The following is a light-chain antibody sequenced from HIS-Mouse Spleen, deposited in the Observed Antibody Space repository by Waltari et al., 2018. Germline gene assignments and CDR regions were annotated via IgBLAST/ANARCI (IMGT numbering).Light chain of an antibody. CDR3: CSYAGSSTLV. Sequence: QSALTQPASVSGSPGQSITISRTGPSSDVGSYNLFSWYQQHPGKAPKLMIYEGSKRPSGVSNRFSGSKSGNTASLTISGLQAEDEADYYCCSYAGSSTLVFGGGTKLTVL. CDR2: EGS. CDR1: SSDVGSYNL. J-gene: IGLJ3*02. V-gene: IGLV2-23*01.